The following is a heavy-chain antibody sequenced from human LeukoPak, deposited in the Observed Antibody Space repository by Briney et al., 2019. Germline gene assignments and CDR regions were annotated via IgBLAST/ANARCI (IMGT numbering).Heavy chain of an antibody. J-gene: IGHJ4*01. CDR3: SKEAPYCGGDCYGVFDY. V-gene: IGHV3-23*01. D-gene: IGHD2-21*02. CDR2: ISGSGVTA. CDR1: GFTSRNYV. Sequence: PGWAVRLSCAASGFTSRNYVISWVRQAPGKELDWVSGISGSGVTAYYPDSLKGRFTISRDSSQNTLYLQTNSLKDDDPAVYLFSKEAPYCGGDCYGVFDYWGQGNLVTVSS.